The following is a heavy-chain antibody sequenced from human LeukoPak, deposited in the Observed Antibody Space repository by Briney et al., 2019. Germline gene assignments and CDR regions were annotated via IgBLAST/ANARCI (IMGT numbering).Heavy chain of an antibody. D-gene: IGHD6-13*01. CDR2: IGTAGDT. CDR3: ARDLPQLVFDY. Sequence: GGSLRLSCAASGFTFSSYDMHWVRQATGKGLEWVSAIGTAGDTYYPGSVKGRFTISRENAKNSLYLQMNSLRAGDTAVYYCARDLPQLVFDYWGQGTLVTVSS. V-gene: IGHV3-13*01. CDR1: GFTFSSYD. J-gene: IGHJ4*02.